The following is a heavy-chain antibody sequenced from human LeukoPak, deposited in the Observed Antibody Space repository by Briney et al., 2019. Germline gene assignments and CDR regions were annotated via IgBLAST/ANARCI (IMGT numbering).Heavy chain of an antibody. CDR2: IDPSDSYT. CDR1: GYSFTSYW. V-gene: IGHV5-10-1*04. D-gene: IGHD5-24*01. Sequence: GESLKISCKASGYSFTSYWISWVRPLPGKGLEWMGKIDPSDSYTNYSPSFQGQVTISADSSTSTAYLQWSSLRASDTAMYYCARASRDGYNQNFDHWGQGTLVTVSS. J-gene: IGHJ4*02. CDR3: ARASRDGYNQNFDH.